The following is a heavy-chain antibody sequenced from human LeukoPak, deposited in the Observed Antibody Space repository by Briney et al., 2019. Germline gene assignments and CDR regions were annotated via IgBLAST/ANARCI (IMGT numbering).Heavy chain of an antibody. V-gene: IGHV1-8*01. Sequence: ASVKVSCKASGYTFTSYDINWVRQATGQGLEWMGWMNPNSGNTGYAQKFQGRVTMTRNNSISTAYMELSSLRSEDTAVYYCARDSYSSSWYETYFDYWGQGTLVTVSS. CDR3: ARDSYSSSWYETYFDY. CDR2: MNPNSGNT. J-gene: IGHJ4*02. CDR1: GYTFTSYD. D-gene: IGHD6-13*01.